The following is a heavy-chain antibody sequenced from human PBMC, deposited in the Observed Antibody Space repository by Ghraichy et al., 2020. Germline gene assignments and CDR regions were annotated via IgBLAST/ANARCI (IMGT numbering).Heavy chain of an antibody. CDR1: GGSISSYY. J-gene: IGHJ4*02. Sequence: SETLSLTCTVSGGSISSYYWSWIRQPPGKGLEWIGYIYYSGSTNYNPSLKSRVTISVDTSKNQFSLKLSSVTAADTAVYYCARGGRYGSGSYRWLFDYWGQGTLVTVSS. D-gene: IGHD3-10*01. V-gene: IGHV4-59*01. CDR2: IYYSGST. CDR3: ARGGRYGSGSYRWLFDY.